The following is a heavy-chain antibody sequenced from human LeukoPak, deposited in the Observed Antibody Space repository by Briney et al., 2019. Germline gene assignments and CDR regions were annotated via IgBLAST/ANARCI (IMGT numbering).Heavy chain of an antibody. CDR1: GFIFSSYA. J-gene: IGHJ4*02. CDR2: ISSDGSDI. V-gene: IGHV3-30*14. D-gene: IGHD4/OR15-4a*01. CDR3: ARRAGAYSHPYDY. Sequence: PGGSLRLSCVASGFIFSSYAMHWVRQAPDKGLEWVAVISSDGSDIYYADSVKGRFTISRDNSKNTLYLQMNSLRAEDTAVYYCARRAGAYSHPYDYWGQGTLVTVSS.